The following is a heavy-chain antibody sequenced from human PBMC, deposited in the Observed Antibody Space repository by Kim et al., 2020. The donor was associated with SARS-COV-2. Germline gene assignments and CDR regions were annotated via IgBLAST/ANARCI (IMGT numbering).Heavy chain of an antibody. D-gene: IGHD3-22*01. J-gene: IGHJ6*02. CDR2: INPSGGST. V-gene: IGHV1-46*01. CDR1: GYTFTSYY. CDR3: ARETSKYYYDSSGSYYYGMDV. Sequence: ASVKVSCKASGYTFTSYYMHWVRQAPGQGLEWMGIINPSGGSTSYAQKFQGRVTMTRDTSTSTVYMELSSLRSEDTAVYYCARETSKYYYDSSGSYYYGMDVWGQGTTVTVSS.